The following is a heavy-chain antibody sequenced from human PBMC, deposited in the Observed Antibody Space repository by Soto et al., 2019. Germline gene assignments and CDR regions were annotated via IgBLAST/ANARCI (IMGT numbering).Heavy chain of an antibody. CDR3: ARGIAAADYYFGY. V-gene: IGHV4-59*01. Sequence: PSETLSLTCTVSGGSISSYYWSWIRQPPGKGLEWIGYIYYSGSTNYNPSLKSRVTISVDTSKNQFSLKLSSVTAADTAVYYCARGIAAADYYFGYWGQGTLVTVSS. CDR1: GGSISSYY. D-gene: IGHD6-13*01. J-gene: IGHJ4*02. CDR2: IYYSGST.